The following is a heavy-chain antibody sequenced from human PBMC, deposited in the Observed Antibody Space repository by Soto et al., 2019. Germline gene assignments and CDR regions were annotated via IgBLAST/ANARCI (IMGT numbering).Heavy chain of an antibody. CDR3: ARPQYDYDSSGYYGFNGMDV. J-gene: IGHJ6*02. V-gene: IGHV5-51*01. CDR2: IYPGDSDT. CDR1: GYSFTSYW. D-gene: IGHD3-22*01. Sequence: GESLKISCKGSGYSFTSYWIGWVRQMPGKGLEWMGIIYPGDSDTRYSPSFQGQVTISADKSISTAYLQWSSLKASDTAMYYCARPQYDYDSSGYYGFNGMDVWGQGTTVTVSS.